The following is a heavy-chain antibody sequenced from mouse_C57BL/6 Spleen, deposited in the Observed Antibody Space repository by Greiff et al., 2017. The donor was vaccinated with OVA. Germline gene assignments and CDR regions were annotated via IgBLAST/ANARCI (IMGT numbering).Heavy chain of an antibody. CDR2: IDPSDSYT. CDR1: GYTFTSYW. J-gene: IGHJ2*01. Sequence: QVQLKQPGAELVMPGASVKLSCKASGYTFTSYWMHWVKQRPGQGLEWIGEIDPSDSYTNYNQKFKGKSTLTVDKSSSTAYMQLSSLTSEDSAVYYCAHSRGDYFDYWGQGTTLTVSS. CDR3: AHSRGDYFDY. V-gene: IGHV1-69*01.